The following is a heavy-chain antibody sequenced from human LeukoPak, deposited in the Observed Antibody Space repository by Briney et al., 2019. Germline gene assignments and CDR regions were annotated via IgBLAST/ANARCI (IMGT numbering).Heavy chain of an antibody. CDR3: ARHWGSDWYFDL. CDR2: IHYSGYT. V-gene: IGHV4-59*01. Sequence: PSETLSLTCAVSGGSISNYYCSWIWQPPGKGLERLGYIHYSGYTNYNPSLKSRVTISVDTSKNQFSLNLSSVTAADTAVYYCARHWGSDWYFDLWGRGTLVTVSS. CDR1: GGSISNYY. D-gene: IGHD7-27*01. J-gene: IGHJ2*01.